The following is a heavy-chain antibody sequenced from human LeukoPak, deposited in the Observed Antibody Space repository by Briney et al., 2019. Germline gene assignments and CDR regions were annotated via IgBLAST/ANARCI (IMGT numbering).Heavy chain of an antibody. J-gene: IGHJ6*02. D-gene: IGHD2-21*02. CDR3: ARGGVTPYYYYGMDV. Sequence: SETLSRTCTGSGGSISSYYWSWIRQPPGKGLEWIGDIYYSGSTNYNPSLKSRVTISVDTSKNQFSLKLSSVNAADTAVYYCARGGVTPYYYYGMDVWGQGTTVTVSS. CDR1: GGSISSYY. CDR2: IYYSGST. V-gene: IGHV4-59*01.